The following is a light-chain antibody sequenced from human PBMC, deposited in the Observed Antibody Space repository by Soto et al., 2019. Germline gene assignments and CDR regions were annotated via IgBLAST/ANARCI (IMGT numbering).Light chain of an antibody. Sequence: EIVLTQSPATLSLSPGEGAXXXXXASLSVFNYLAWYQQKPGQAPRLLIYDAXNXPXGVPSRFSGSGSGTDFTLTISSLEPDDFAVYYCQQRSNWPRTFGQGTKVDIK. CDR3: QQRSNWPRT. CDR2: DAX. V-gene: IGKV3-11*01. CDR1: LSVFNY. J-gene: IGKJ1*01.